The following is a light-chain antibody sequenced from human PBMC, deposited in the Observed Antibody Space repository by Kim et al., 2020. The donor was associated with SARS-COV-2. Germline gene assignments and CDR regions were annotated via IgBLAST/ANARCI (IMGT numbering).Light chain of an antibody. CDR3: QQYGYWRA. Sequence: EIVMTQSPATLSVSPGERATLSCRASQDIGSGLSWYQQKPGQAPRVLLYGASTRAAGIPARFSGSGSGTEFTLTISSLQSDDFAIYYCQQYGYWRAFGQGTRLEIK. V-gene: IGKV3-15*01. CDR1: QDIGSG. CDR2: GAS. J-gene: IGKJ5*01.